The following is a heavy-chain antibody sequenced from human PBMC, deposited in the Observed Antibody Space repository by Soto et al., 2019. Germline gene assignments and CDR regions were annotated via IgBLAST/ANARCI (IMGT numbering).Heavy chain of an antibody. D-gene: IGHD2-15*01. CDR2: ISIEKGDT. CDR3: ARCYCSVGSCFTCWHFDL. CDR1: GYSFDTFG. V-gene: IGHV1-18*01. J-gene: IGHJ2*01. Sequence: QVQVVQSGAEVKKPGASVKVACKASGYSFDTFGMSWVRQAPGQGLEWMGWISIEKGDTNSAQKFQDRVTMTTDTSTSTAHMELRSLTSDDTAVYYCARCYCSVGSCFTCWHFDLGGRGTLVTVSS.